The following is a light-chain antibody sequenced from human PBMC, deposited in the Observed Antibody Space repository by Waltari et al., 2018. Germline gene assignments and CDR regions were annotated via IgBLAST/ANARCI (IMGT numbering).Light chain of an antibody. V-gene: IGKV2-28*01. CDR3: MEALQSVT. CDR1: PSLLHSNGYNY. CDR2: LGS. J-gene: IGKJ5*01. Sequence: DIVMTQSPLSLPVTPGEPASIPFRSSPSLLHSNGYNYLDWYLQKPGQSPQILIYLGSNRASGVPDRFSGSGSGTDFTLKISRVEAEDAGVYYCMEALQSVTFGQGTRLEIK.